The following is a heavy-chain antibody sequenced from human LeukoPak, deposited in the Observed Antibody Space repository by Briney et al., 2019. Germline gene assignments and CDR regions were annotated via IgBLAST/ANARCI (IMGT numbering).Heavy chain of an antibody. D-gene: IGHD2-15*01. CDR1: GFTFSSYS. CDR2: ISSSSSYI. V-gene: IGHV3-21*01. CDR3: ARGSGGSCYRY. J-gene: IGHJ4*02. Sequence: GGSLRLSRAASGFTFSSYSMNWVRQAPGKGLEWVSSISSSSSYIYYADSVKGRFTISRDNAKNSLYLQMNSLRAEDTAVYYCARGSGGSCYRYWGQGTLVTVSS.